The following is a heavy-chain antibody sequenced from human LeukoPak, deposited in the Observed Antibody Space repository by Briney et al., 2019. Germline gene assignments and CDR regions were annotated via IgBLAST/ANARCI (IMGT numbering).Heavy chain of an antibody. J-gene: IGHJ4*02. Sequence: PSETLSLPCTVSGGSISSYYWSWIRQPPGKGLEWIGHIYYSGSTNYNPSLKSRVTISVDTSKTQFSLKLSSVTAADTAVYYCARQGPVVATIAYYFDYWGQGTLVTVSS. V-gene: IGHV4-59*08. CDR2: IYYSGST. CDR3: ARQGPVVATIAYYFDY. CDR1: GGSISSYY. D-gene: IGHD5-12*01.